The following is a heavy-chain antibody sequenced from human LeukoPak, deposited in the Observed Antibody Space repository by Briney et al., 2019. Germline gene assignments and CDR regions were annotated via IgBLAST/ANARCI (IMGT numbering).Heavy chain of an antibody. V-gene: IGHV5-51*01. D-gene: IGHD3-10*01. CDR1: GYSFTSYW. J-gene: IGHJ4*02. CDR2: IYPGDSDT. CDR3: ARLPWYYGSGSYGPFDY. Sequence: GESLMISCKGSGYSFTSYWIGWVRQMPGKGLEWMGIIYPGDSDTRYSPSFQGQVTISADKSISTAYLQWSSLKASDTAMYYCARLPWYYGSGSYGPFDYWGQGTLVTVSS.